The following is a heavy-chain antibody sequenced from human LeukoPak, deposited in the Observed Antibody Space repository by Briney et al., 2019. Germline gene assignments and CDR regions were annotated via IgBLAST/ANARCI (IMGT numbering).Heavy chain of an antibody. J-gene: IGHJ4*02. CDR1: GGSISIYY. Sequence: SETLSLTCTVSGGSISIYYWSWIRQPAGKGLEWIGRIYTSGSTNYNPSLKSRVTMSVDTSKNQFSLKLSSVTAADTAVYYCARDVPFYSYGSQVSTRFDYWGQGTLVTVSS. D-gene: IGHD5-18*01. CDR2: IYTSGST. V-gene: IGHV4-4*07. CDR3: ARDVPFYSYGSQVSTRFDY.